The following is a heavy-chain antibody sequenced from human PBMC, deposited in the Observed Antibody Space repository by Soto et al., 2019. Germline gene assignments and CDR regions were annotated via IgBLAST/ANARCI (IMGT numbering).Heavy chain of an antibody. J-gene: IGHJ5*02. Sequence: RGSLRLSCAISGFSVSSNSLSWDRQAPGKGLEWVSVYYSGGSTYYADSVQGRFTISRDKSNNTLYLQMRRVRAEDTAVYFCAXHRHPRGTVGATSPLDPWGQGTQVTVSS. CDR2: YYSGGST. CDR1: GFSVSSNS. V-gene: IGHV3-53*01. D-gene: IGHD1-26*01. CDR3: AXHRHPRGTVGATSPLDP.